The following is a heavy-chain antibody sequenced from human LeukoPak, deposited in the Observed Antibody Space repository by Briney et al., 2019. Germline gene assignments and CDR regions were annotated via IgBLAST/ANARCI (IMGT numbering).Heavy chain of an antibody. D-gene: IGHD5-12*01. CDR2: IIGSVAST. Sequence: PGGSLRLSCAASGFPFASYAMSWVRQTPGKGLEWVSLIIGSVASTYYADSVKGRFTISRDNSKSTLYLQMNSLRADDTAVYFCAKGGYDYIEVGYLDNWGQGTLVSVSS. CDR3: AKGGYDYIEVGYLDN. J-gene: IGHJ4*02. V-gene: IGHV3-23*01. CDR1: GFPFASYA.